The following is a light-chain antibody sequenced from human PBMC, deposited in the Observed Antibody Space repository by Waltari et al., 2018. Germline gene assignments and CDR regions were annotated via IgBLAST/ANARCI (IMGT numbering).Light chain of an antibody. CDR2: AAT. V-gene: IGKV1-17*01. Sequence: DIQMTQSPSSLSASVGDTVTITCRASQGISSYLNWFQQKPGKAPKLLIYAATTLQGGVPSRFSGSGYGTEFTLTISSLQPEDFASYYCLHHNSYPLTFGGGTKVEI. J-gene: IGKJ4*01. CDR1: QGISSY. CDR3: LHHNSYPLT.